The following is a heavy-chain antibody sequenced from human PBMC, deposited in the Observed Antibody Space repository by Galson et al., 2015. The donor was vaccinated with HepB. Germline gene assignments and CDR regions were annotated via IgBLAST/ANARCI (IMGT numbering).Heavy chain of an antibody. J-gene: IGHJ4*02. Sequence: SLRLSCAASGFTFSSYGMHWVRQAPGKGLEWVAFIRYDGSNKYYADSVKGRFTISRDNSKNTLYLQMNSLRAEDTAVYYCAKGDSYSGSYSGFEALDYWGQGTLVTVSS. V-gene: IGHV3-30*02. CDR3: AKGDSYSGSYSGFEALDY. D-gene: IGHD1-26*01. CDR2: IRYDGSNK. CDR1: GFTFSSYG.